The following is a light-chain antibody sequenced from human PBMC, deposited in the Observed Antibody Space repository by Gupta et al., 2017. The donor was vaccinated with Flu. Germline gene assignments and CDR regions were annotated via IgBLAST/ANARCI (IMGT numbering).Light chain of an antibody. V-gene: IGKV3-20*01. CDR1: RSVTSSY. Sequence: ERGTLSCRASRSVTSSYLAWYQQKPGQAPRLLIYGASSRATGSPDRFSGSGSGTDFTLTISRLEPEDFAVYFCQQYGSSPLTCGGGTKVESK. CDR2: GAS. J-gene: IGKJ4*01. CDR3: QQYGSSPLT.